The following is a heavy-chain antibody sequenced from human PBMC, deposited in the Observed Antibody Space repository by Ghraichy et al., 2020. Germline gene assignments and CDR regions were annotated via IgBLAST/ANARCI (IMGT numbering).Heavy chain of an antibody. V-gene: IGHV2-5*02. CDR2: IYWDDDK. CDR1: GFSLSTNGVN. CDR3: AHSHMIRGVIITDS. Sequence: SGPTLVKPTQTLTLTCTFSGFSLSTNGVNVGWIRQPPGKALEWLALIYWDDDKRYSPSLKSRLTITKDTSKNQVVLTMTNMDPVDTATYYCAHSHMIRGVIITDSWGQGTLVTVSS. D-gene: IGHD3-10*01. J-gene: IGHJ4*02.